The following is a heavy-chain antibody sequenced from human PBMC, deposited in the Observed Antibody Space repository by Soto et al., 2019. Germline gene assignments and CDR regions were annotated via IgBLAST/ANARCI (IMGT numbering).Heavy chain of an antibody. V-gene: IGHV1-69*13. CDR2: IIPIFVRA. D-gene: IGHD2-2*01. CDR1: GMTSPTVR. J-gene: IGHJ5*02. Sequence: SGHGYSYASGMTSPTVRLSWVRPAPGQGLDWIGWIIPIFVRAKYAQQIQGRATSTADESTSTAYMELSSLRSEDTAVYYCARQAVVQAAMSLVWWFDPWGQGTLVTAPQ. CDR3: ARQAVVQAAMSLVWWFDP.